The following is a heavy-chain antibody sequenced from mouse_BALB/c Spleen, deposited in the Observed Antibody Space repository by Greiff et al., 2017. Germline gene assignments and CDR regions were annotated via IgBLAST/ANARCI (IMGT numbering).Heavy chain of an antibody. CDR2: INPSNGRT. CDR1: GYTFTSYW. V-gene: IGHV1S81*02. J-gene: IGHJ4*01. Sequence: QVQLKQPGAELVKPGASVKLSCKASGYTFTSYWMHWVKQRPGQGLEWIGEINPSNGRTNYNEKFKSKATLTVDKSSSTAYMQLSSLTSEDSAVYYCARGEVPYAMDYWGQGTSVTVSS. CDR3: ARGEVPYAMDY.